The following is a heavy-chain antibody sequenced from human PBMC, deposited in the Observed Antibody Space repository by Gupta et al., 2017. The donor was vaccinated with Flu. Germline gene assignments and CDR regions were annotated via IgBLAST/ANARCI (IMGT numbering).Heavy chain of an antibody. CDR3: AKDWVPRSGSFFDY. J-gene: IGHJ4*02. D-gene: IGHD1-26*01. CDR1: GFPFRDSA. CDR2: ISGGGVST. Sequence: EVQLLESGGGLVQPGGSLRLSCAASGFPFRDSAMSWVRQAPEKGLEWVAAISGGGVSTDYADSVKGRFTISRDNFRNTLYLQMSSLRVDDTAIYYCAKDWVPRSGSFFDYWGQGILVTVSS. V-gene: IGHV3-23*01.